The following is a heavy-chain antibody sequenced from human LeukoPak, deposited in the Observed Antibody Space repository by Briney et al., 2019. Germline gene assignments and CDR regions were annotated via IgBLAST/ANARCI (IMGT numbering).Heavy chain of an antibody. CDR3: ARQIGSAGTAGFDF. Sequence: SETLSLTCTVSGGSISSYYWSWIRQPAGKGLEWIGRIYSTGSTNYNPSLKSRVTMSVDTSKNQFSLRLRSVTAADTAVYYCARQIGSAGTAGFDFWGQGALVTVSS. D-gene: IGHD6-13*01. CDR1: GGSISSYY. J-gene: IGHJ4*02. CDR2: IYSTGST. V-gene: IGHV4-4*07.